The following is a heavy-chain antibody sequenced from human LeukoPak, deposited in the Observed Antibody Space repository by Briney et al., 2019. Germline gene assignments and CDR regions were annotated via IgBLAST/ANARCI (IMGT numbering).Heavy chain of an antibody. V-gene: IGHV6-1*01. CDR3: ARGVLLLWFGELLYNWFDP. CDR2: TYYRSKWYN. CDR1: GDSVSSNSAA. Sequence: SQTLSLTCAISGDSVSSNSAAWNWIRQSPSRGLEWLGRTYYRSKWYNDYAVSVKSRITINPDTSKNQFSLQLNSVTPEDTAVYYCARGVLLLWFGELLYNWFDPWGQGTLVTVSS. J-gene: IGHJ5*02. D-gene: IGHD3-10*01.